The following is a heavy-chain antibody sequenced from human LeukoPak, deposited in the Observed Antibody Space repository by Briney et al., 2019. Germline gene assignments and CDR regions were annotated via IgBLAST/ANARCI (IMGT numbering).Heavy chain of an antibody. J-gene: IGHJ5*02. CDR3: ARGDYGSGTYLWGS. Sequence: PSGTLSLTCAVSGGSISSSNWWSWVRQPPGKGLEWIGEIYHSGSTNYNPSLKSRVTISVDKSKNQFSLQLTSVTAADTAVYYCARGDYGSGTYLWGSWGQGILVTVSP. D-gene: IGHD3-10*01. V-gene: IGHV4-4*02. CDR1: GGSISSSNW. CDR2: IYHSGST.